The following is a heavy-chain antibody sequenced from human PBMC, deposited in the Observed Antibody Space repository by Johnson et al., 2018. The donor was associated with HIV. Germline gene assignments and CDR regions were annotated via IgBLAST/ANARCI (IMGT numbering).Heavy chain of an antibody. CDR3: AKEGITMEVDI. V-gene: IGHV3-66*01. Sequence: VQLMESGGGLVQPGGSLRLSCAASGFTVSSNYMTWVRQAPGKGLEWVSVIYSGGSTYSADSVKGRFTISRYNAKNSLYLQMNSLRAEDTAVYDCAKEGITMEVDIWGQGTMVTVSS. J-gene: IGHJ3*02. D-gene: IGHD3-10*01. CDR2: IYSGGST. CDR1: GFTVSSNY.